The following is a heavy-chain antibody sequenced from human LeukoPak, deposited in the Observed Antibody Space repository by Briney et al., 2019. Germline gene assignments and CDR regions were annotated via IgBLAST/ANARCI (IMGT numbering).Heavy chain of an antibody. J-gene: IGHJ6*03. CDR2: FIPTFGTA. Sequence: SSVKVSCKPSGATFTSYAISWVRQAPGQGLEWMGGFIPTFGTANYAQKFQGRVTITADESTSTAYMELRSLRSEDTAVYYCARCPLVGYYYYMDVWGKGTTVTVSS. V-gene: IGHV1-69*01. CDR3: ARCPLVGYYYYMDV. CDR1: GATFTSYA. D-gene: IGHD2-8*02.